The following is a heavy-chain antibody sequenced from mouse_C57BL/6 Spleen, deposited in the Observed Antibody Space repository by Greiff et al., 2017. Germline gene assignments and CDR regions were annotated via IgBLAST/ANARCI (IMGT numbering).Heavy chain of an antibody. V-gene: IGHV1-82*01. CDR1: GYAFSSSW. J-gene: IGHJ2*01. D-gene: IGHD2-4*01. CDR2: IYPGDGGT. CDR3: ARYDSDARRYFDY. Sequence: QVQLQQSGPELVKPGASVKISCKASGYAFSSSWMNWVKQRPGKGLEWIGRIYPGDGGTNYNGKFKGKATLTADKSSSTAYMQLSSLTSEDSAVYFCARYDSDARRYFDYWGQGTTLTVSS.